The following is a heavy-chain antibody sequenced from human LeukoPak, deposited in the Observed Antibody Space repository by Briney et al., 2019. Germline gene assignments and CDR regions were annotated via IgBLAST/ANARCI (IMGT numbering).Heavy chain of an antibody. Sequence: SETLSFTCTVSGGSISSYHWSWVRQPPGKGLEWIGYILTSGSTNYNPSLKSRLTISVDTSTNQFTLKLSSVTAADTAVYYCARVRVSGSYLYDYWGQGTLVTVSS. CDR3: ARVRVSGSYLYDY. CDR2: ILTSGST. CDR1: GGSISSYH. J-gene: IGHJ4*02. D-gene: IGHD1-26*01. V-gene: IGHV4-4*09.